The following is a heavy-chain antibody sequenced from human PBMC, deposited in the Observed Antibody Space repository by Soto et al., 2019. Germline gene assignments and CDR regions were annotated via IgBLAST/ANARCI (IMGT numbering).Heavy chain of an antibody. CDR1: GGSINNDNYY. V-gene: IGHV4-39*01. J-gene: IGHJ5*02. CDR3: ARQDDFWSGSGWFDP. Sequence: QLQLQESGPGLVKPSETLSLTCTVSGGSINNDNYYWGWIRQPPGKGLEWNVLIFYNGLTYYSPSLKSRVTLSVDTSKNPFSLRLTSVTAADTAVYYCARQDDFWSGSGWFDPWGQGTLVTVSS. D-gene: IGHD3-3*01. CDR2: IFYNGLT.